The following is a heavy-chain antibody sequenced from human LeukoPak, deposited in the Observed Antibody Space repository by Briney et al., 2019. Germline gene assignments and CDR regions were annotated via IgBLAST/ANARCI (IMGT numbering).Heavy chain of an antibody. V-gene: IGHV3-23*01. J-gene: IGHJ4*02. CDR3: AKDLRDLWWELPGADY. CDR1: GFTFSSYA. Sequence: GGSLRLSCAASGFTFSSYAMSWVRQAPGKGLEWVSSISGSGGSTYYADSVKGRFTISRDNSKNTLYLQMNSLRAEDTAVYYCAKDLRDLWWELPGADYWGQGTLVTVSS. D-gene: IGHD1-26*01. CDR2: ISGSGGST.